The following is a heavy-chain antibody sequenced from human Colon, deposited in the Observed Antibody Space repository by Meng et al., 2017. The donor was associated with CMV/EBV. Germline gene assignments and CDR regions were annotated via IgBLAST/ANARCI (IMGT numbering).Heavy chain of an antibody. V-gene: IGHV3-11*01. Sequence: LSCAASGFPFSDYYMSWIRQAPGKGLEWISYISGDGKTIYYADSVKGRFTISRDNAKNSLFLQMNSLRVEDTAIYYCARRANWFDPWGQGTLVTVSS. J-gene: IGHJ5*02. CDR2: ISGDGKTI. CDR3: ARRANWFDP. CDR1: GFPFSDYY.